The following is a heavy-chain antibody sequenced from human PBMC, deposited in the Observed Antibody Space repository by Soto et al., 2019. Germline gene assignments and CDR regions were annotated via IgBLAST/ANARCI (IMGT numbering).Heavy chain of an antibody. J-gene: IGHJ4*02. CDR3: VKGEFYYDSSAYYPFDS. CDR1: GFTFCSYA. CDR2: ISINGGSK. D-gene: IGHD3-22*01. Sequence: GGSLRLSCAASGFTFCSYALHWVRQAPGKGLEYVSSISINGGSKHYADSVKGRFTISRDNSRNTQYLQMSSLRADDTAVYYCVKGEFYYDSSAYYPFDSWGQGTLVTVSS. V-gene: IGHV3-64D*06.